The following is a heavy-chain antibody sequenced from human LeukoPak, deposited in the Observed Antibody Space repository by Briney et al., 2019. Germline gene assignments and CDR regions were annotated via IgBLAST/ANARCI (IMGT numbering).Heavy chain of an antibody. CDR3: ARDLKETNDYGGYYYYYMDV. V-gene: IGHV1-2*02. CDR1: GFTFNAYN. CDR2: INPKSGGA. J-gene: IGHJ6*03. D-gene: IGHD4-23*01. Sequence: ASVKVSCKASGFTFNAYNIHWVRQAPGQGLEWMGWINPKSGGANYAQKFQGRVTMTWDTSISTAYMELSRLRSDDTAVYYCARDLKETNDYGGYYYYYMDVWGKGTTVTVSS.